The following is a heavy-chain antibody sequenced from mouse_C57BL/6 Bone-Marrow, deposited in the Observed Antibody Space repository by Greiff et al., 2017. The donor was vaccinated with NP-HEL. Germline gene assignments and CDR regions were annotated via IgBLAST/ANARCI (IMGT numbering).Heavy chain of an antibody. J-gene: IGHJ2*01. CDR2: IYPGSGNT. V-gene: IGHV1-76*01. CDR1: GYTFTDYY. Sequence: QVQLQQSGAELVRPGASVKLSCKASGYTFTDYYINWVKQRPGQGLEWIARIYPGSGNTDYNEKFKGKATLTAEKSSSTAYMQLSSLTSEDSAVYFCARRGYWGQGTTLTVSS. CDR3: ARRGY.